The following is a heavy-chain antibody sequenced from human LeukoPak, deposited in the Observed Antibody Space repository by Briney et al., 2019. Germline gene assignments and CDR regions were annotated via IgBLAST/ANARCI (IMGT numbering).Heavy chain of an antibody. CDR3: ARRSSSSGRGGRWFDP. CDR2: IYYSGST. Sequence: SETLSLTCTVSGGSISSSSYYWGWIRQPPGKGLEWIGSIYYSGSTYYNPSLKSRVTISVDTSKNQFSLKLSSVTAADTAVYYCARRSSSSGRGGRWFDPWGQGTLATVSS. CDR1: GGSISSSSYY. J-gene: IGHJ5*02. V-gene: IGHV4-39*01. D-gene: IGHD6-6*01.